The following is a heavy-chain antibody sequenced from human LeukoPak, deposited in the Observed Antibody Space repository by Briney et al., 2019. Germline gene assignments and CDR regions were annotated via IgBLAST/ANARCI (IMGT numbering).Heavy chain of an antibody. V-gene: IGHV3-23*01. CDR2: IGGDSST. CDR3: AKKGSYSSGWYGGHYFDS. CDR1: GFTFSSYA. Sequence: GGSLRLSCEASGFTFSSYALSWVRQAPGKGLEWVAAIGGDSSTYYTGSVRGRFTISRDNSKNTVYLQMSSLGVEDTAVYYCAKKGSYSSGWYGGHYFDSWGQGTLVTVSS. D-gene: IGHD6-19*01. J-gene: IGHJ4*01.